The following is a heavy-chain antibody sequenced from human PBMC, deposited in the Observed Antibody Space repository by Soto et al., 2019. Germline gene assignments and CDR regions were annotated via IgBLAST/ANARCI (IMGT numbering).Heavy chain of an antibody. CDR2: IYYSGST. CDR1: GGSISSYY. CDR3: ARSSGLDLNWFAP. D-gene: IGHD1-1*01. J-gene: IGHJ5*02. V-gene: IGHV4-59*01. Sequence: SETLSLTCTVSGGSISSYYWSWIRQPPGKGLEWIGYIYYSGSTNYNPSLKSRVTISVDTSKNQFSLKLSSVTAADTAVYYCARSSGLDLNWFAPWGQGTLVTVSS.